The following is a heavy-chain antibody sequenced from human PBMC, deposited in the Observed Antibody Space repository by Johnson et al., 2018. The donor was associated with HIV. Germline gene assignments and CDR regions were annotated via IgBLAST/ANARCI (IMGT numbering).Heavy chain of an antibody. CDR3: ARDSTPWGDDYVDYSFDI. Sequence: QVRLVESGGGVVQPGRSLRLSCAASGFTFSRYAMHWVRQAPGKGLEWVAVLSYDGSSKYYADSVKGRLTIPRDNSKNTLYLQMNSLRAEDTAVYYCARDSTPWGDDYVDYSFDIWGQGTMVTVSS. V-gene: IGHV3-30-3*01. CDR1: GFTFSRYA. J-gene: IGHJ3*02. CDR2: LSYDGSSK. D-gene: IGHD4-17*01.